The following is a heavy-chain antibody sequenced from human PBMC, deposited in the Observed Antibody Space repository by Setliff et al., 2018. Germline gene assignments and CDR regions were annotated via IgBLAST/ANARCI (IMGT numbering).Heavy chain of an antibody. D-gene: IGHD5-18*01. CDR3: ATFRGYTYGYDY. CDR1: GYTFKTYS. Sequence: ASVKVSCKASGYTFKTYSFSWIRQAPGQGLEWVGWISGYNGNTIYAQNFQDRVTMTTDASTNTAYMELRSLGSDDTAVYYCATFRGYTYGYDYWGQGTLVTVSS. J-gene: IGHJ4*02. CDR2: ISGYNGNT. V-gene: IGHV1-18*01.